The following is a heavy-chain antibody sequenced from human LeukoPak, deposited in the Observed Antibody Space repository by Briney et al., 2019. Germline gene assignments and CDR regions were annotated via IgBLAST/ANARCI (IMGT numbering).Heavy chain of an antibody. CDR3: AKGSRSSGHYSDY. CDR1: GFTFSSYS. J-gene: IGHJ4*02. CDR2: ISSSSSTI. Sequence: GGSLRLSCAASGFTFSSYSMNWVRQAPGKGLEWVSYISSSSSTIYYADSVKGRFTISRDNSNNTLYLQMNSLRAEDTAVYYCAKGSRSSGHYSDYWGQGTLVTVSS. D-gene: IGHD3-22*01. V-gene: IGHV3-48*01.